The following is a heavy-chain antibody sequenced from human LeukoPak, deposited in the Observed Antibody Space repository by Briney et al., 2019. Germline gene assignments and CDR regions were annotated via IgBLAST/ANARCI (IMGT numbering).Heavy chain of an antibody. CDR2: IYYSGST. V-gene: IGHV4-39*01. D-gene: IGHD3-3*01. CDR1: GGSISSSSYY. J-gene: IGHJ5*02. CDR3: ARHCLAGDFWSGFWTGNWFDP. Sequence: SETLSLTCTVSGGSISSSSYYWGWIRQPPGEGLEWIGSIYYSGSTYYNPSLKSRVTISVDTSKNQFSLKLSSVTAADTAVYYCARHCLAGDFWSGFWTGNWFDPWGQGTLVTVSS.